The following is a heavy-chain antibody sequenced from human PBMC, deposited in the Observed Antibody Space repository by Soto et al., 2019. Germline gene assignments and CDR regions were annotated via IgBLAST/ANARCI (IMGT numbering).Heavy chain of an antibody. CDR3: AKGATTRRYFYYYGLDV. CDR2: IKQDGSEK. V-gene: IGHV3-7*03. J-gene: IGHJ6*02. Sequence: EEQLVESGGGLVQPGGSLRLSCTASEFTFSNYWMTWVRQAPGKGLEWVANIKQDGSEKYYVDSVKGRFTISRDNAKNSLYLQRNSLRAEDTAVYYCAKGATTRRYFYYYGLDVWGQGTTVTVSS. D-gene: IGHD1-1*01. CDR1: EFTFSNYW.